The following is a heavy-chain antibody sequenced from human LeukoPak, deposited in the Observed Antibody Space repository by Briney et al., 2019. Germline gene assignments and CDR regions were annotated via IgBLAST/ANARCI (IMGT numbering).Heavy chain of an antibody. CDR2: IWYDGSNK. V-gene: IGHV3-33*06. J-gene: IGHJ4*02. Sequence: GGSLRLSCAASGVTFSSYGMHWVRQAPGKGLEWVADIWYDGSNKYYAYSVKGRFTIARDNSKNTLYLQMNGLRAEDTAVYYCAKSVDTAMVTFDYWGQGTLVTVSS. CDR3: AKSVDTAMVTFDY. D-gene: IGHD5-18*01. CDR1: GVTFSSYG.